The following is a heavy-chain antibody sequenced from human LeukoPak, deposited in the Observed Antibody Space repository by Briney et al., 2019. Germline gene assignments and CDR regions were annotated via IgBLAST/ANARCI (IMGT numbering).Heavy chain of an antibody. V-gene: IGHV4-39*07. CDR1: GGSISSSSYY. CDR2: IYYSGST. J-gene: IGHJ5*02. Sequence: SETLSLTCTVPGGSISSSSYYWGWIRQPPGKGLDWIGSIYYSGSTYYNPSLKSRVTISVDTSKNQFSLKLSSVTAADTAVYYCARSALYSNYANWFDPWGQGTLVTVSS. D-gene: IGHD4-11*01. CDR3: ARSALYSNYANWFDP.